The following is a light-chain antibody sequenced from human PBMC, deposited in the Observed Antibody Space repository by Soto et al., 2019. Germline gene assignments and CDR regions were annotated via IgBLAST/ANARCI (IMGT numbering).Light chain of an antibody. CDR1: QSVSSY. CDR2: DAS. V-gene: IGKV3-11*01. Sequence: IVLTQSPATLSLSPGERATPSCRASQSVSSYLAWYQQKPGQAPRLLIYDASNRATGIPARFSGSGSGTDFTLTISSLEPEDFAVYYCQQRSNWPRFTFGPGTKVDIK. CDR3: QQRSNWPRFT. J-gene: IGKJ3*01.